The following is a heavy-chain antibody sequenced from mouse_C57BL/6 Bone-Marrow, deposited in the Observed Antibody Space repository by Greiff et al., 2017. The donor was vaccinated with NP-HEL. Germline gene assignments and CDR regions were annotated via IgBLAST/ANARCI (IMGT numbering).Heavy chain of an antibody. D-gene: IGHD1-1*01. J-gene: IGHJ2*01. Sequence: EVKVEESGGGFVKPGGSLKLSCAASGFTFSSYAMSWVRQTPEKRLEWVATISDGGSYTYYPDNVKGRFTISRDNAKNNLYLQMSHLKSEDTAMYYCARDQIFITTVVFDYWGQGTTLTVSS. V-gene: IGHV5-4*01. CDR1: GFTFSSYA. CDR2: ISDGGSYT. CDR3: ARDQIFITTVVFDY.